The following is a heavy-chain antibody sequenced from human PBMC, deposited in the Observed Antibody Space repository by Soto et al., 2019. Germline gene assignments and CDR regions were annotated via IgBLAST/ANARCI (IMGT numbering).Heavy chain of an antibody. CDR3: ARQWYDFWSGPAVGYYYYGMDV. CDR2: IWYDGSNK. J-gene: IGHJ6*02. CDR1: GFTFSSYG. Sequence: RRLSCAASGFTFSSYGMHWVRQAPGKGLEWVAVIWYDGSNKYYADSVKGRFTISRDNSKNTLYLQMNSLRAEDTAVYYCARQWYDFWSGPAVGYYYYGMDVWGQGTTVTVSS. V-gene: IGHV3-33*01. D-gene: IGHD3-3*01.